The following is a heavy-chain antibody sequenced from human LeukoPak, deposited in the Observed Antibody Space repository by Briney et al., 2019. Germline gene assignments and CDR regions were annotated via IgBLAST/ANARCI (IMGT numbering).Heavy chain of an antibody. CDR1: GFTFSSYS. CDR3: ARDRSGSYQTDDAFDI. J-gene: IGHJ3*02. CDR2: ISSSSSYI. V-gene: IGHV3-21*01. Sequence: GGSLRLSCAASGFTFSSYSMNWVRQAPRKGLEWVSSISSSSSYIYYADSVKGRFTISRDNAKNSLYLQMNSLRAEDTAVYYCARDRSGSYQTDDAFDIWGQGTMVTVSS. D-gene: IGHD1-26*01.